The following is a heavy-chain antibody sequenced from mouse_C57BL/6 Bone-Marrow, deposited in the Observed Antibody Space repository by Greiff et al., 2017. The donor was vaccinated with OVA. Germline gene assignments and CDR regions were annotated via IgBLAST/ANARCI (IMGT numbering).Heavy chain of an antibody. Sequence: EVQLVESGGGLVKPGGSLKLSCAASGFTFSSYAMSWVRQTPEKRLEWVATISDGGSYTYYPDNVKGRFTISRDNAKNNLYLQMSHLKSEDTAMYYCAGAWFAYWGQGTLVTVSA. CDR1: GFTFSSYA. CDR2: ISDGGSYT. V-gene: IGHV5-4*01. CDR3: AGAWFAY. J-gene: IGHJ3*01.